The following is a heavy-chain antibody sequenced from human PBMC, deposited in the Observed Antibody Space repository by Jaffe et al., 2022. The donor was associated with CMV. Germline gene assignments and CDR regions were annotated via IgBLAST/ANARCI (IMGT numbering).Heavy chain of an antibody. D-gene: IGHD3-22*01. V-gene: IGHV3-73*01. J-gene: IGHJ3*02. CDR3: TGYSTGGAFDI. CDR2: IRSKANSYAT. CDR1: GFTFSGSA. Sequence: EVQLVESGGGLVQPGGSLKLSCAASGFTFSGSAMHWVRQASGKGLEWVGRIRSKANSYATAYAASVKGRFTISRDDSKNTAYLQMNSLKTEDTAVYYCTGYSTGGAFDIWGQGTMVTVSS.